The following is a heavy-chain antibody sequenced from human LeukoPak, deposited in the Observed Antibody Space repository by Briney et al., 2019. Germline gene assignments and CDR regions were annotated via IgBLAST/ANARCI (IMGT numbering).Heavy chain of an antibody. CDR3: TKRGTGGSGSHMDS. D-gene: IGHD3-10*01. J-gene: IGHJ4*02. CDR2: ISGRTGAT. Sequence: GGSQRLSCVASGFIFRDYAMYWVRQAPGKGLEWVATISGRTGATYYGDSVKGRFTISRDNSENTLYLQMDSLRVEDTALYYCTKRGTGGSGSHMDSWGQGILFTVSS. CDR1: GFIFRDYA. V-gene: IGHV3-23*01.